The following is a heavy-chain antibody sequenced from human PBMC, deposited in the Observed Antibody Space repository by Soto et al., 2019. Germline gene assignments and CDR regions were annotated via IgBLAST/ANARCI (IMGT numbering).Heavy chain of an antibody. Sequence: QLQLQESGPGLVKPSGTLSLTCTVSGGSICSSSYYWGWIRQPPGKGLEWIGSIYYSGSTYYNPSLKSRVTISVDTSKNQFSLKLSSVTAADTAVYYCARHLRTTGFYYYYGMDVWGQGTKVTV. CDR3: ARHLRTTGFYYYYGMDV. CDR2: IYYSGST. J-gene: IGHJ6*02. D-gene: IGHD1-7*01. CDR1: GGSICSSSYY. V-gene: IGHV4-39*01.